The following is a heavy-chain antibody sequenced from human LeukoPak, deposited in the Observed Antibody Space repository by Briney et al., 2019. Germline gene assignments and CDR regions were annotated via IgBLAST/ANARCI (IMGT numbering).Heavy chain of an antibody. V-gene: IGHV3-30*02. CDR3: AKVNIVVVPAAMHGFDY. CDR2: IRYDGSNK. D-gene: IGHD2-2*01. J-gene: IGHJ4*02. CDR1: GFTFSSYG. Sequence: GGSLRLSCAASGFTFSSYGMHRVRQAPGKGLEWEAFIRYDGSNKYYADSVKGRFTISRDNSKNTLYLQMNSLRAEDTAVYYCAKVNIVVVPAAMHGFDYWGQGTLVTVSS.